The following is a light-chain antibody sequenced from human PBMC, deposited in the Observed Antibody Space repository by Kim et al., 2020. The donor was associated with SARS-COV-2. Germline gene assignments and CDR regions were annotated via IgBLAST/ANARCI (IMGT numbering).Light chain of an antibody. V-gene: IGLV3-19*01. CDR2: GKN. Sequence: VALGQTVRITCQGDSLRRYYASWYQQKPGQAPVLVIYGKNNRPSGIPDRVSGSSSGNTASLTITGAQAEDETDYYCHSRDSSNNHLFGGGTQLTVL. CDR3: HSRDSSNNHL. CDR1: SLRRYY. J-gene: IGLJ3*02.